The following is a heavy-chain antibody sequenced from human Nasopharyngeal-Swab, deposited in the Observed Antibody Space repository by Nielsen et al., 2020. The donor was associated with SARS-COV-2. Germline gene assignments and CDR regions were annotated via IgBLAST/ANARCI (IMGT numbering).Heavy chain of an antibody. CDR2: IYHSGST. J-gene: IGHJ4*02. Sequence: GSLRLSCTVSGYSISSGYYWGWIRQPPGKGLEWIGSIYHSGSTYYNPPLKSRVTISVDTSKNQFSLKLSSVTAADTAVYYCAREGLITMIVVEPFDYWGQGTLVTVSS. CDR3: AREGLITMIVVEPFDY. V-gene: IGHV4-38-2*02. CDR1: GYSISSGYY. D-gene: IGHD3-22*01.